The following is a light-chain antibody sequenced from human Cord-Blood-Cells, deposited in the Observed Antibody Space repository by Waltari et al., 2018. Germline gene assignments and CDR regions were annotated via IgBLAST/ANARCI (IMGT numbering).Light chain of an antibody. CDR2: DAS. Sequence: EIVLTQSAASLPLSPGARATLSCRASQRVSSYLARYQQKPGQPPTLLIYDASNRATGSPPRFSGSGSGTGFSLTTSSLVPEDFAVYYYQQRSNWPPYSFGQGTKLEIK. V-gene: IGKV3-11*01. CDR1: QRVSSY. CDR3: QQRSNWPPYS. J-gene: IGKJ2*03.